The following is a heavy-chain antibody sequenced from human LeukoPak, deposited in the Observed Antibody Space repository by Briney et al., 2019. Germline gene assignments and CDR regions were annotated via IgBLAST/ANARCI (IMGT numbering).Heavy chain of an antibody. Sequence: SQTLSLTFAISGDSVSIKSAAWNWVRQSPSRGLEWLGSTYYRSKWYNDYAVSVKSRITINPDTSKNQFSLQLNSVTPEDTAVYYCARSKYSSSSGWFDPWGQGTLVTVSS. D-gene: IGHD6-6*01. CDR3: ARSKYSSSSGWFDP. CDR2: TYYRSKWYN. J-gene: IGHJ5*02. CDR1: GDSVSIKSAA. V-gene: IGHV6-1*01.